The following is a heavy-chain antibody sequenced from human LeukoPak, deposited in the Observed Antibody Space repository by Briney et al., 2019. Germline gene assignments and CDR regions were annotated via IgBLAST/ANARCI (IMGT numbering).Heavy chain of an antibody. CDR3: ARDVVVVPAAIHYGMDV. Sequence: PSETLSLSCAVYGGSFSDYFWGWIRQPPGKGLEWIGEINHSGRTYYNPSLKSRVTISVDTSKNQFSLNLSSVTAADTAVYYCARDVVVVPAAIHYGMDVWGQGTTVTVSS. V-gene: IGHV4-34*01. CDR2: INHSGRT. D-gene: IGHD2-2*01. CDR1: GGSFSDYF. J-gene: IGHJ6*02.